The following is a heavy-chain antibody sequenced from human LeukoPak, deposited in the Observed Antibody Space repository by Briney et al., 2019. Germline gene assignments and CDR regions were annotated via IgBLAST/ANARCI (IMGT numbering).Heavy chain of an antibody. J-gene: IGHJ4*02. D-gene: IGHD3-10*01. CDR3: ARGHLHYYGSGRPPG. CDR2: ISSSSSYI. CDR1: GFTFSSYS. V-gene: IGHV3-21*01. Sequence: PGGSLRLSCAVSGFTFSSYSMNWVRQAPGKGLEWVSSISSSSSYIYYADSVKGRFTISRDNAKNSLYLQMNSLRAEDTAVYYCARGHLHYYGSGRPPGWGQGTLVTVSS.